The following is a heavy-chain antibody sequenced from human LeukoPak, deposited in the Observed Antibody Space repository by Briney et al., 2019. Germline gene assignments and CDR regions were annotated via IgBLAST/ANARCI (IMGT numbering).Heavy chain of an antibody. D-gene: IGHD6-19*01. CDR2: IDWDDDN. CDR1: GFSLSNRGMY. Sequence: KSGPTLVKPIQTLTLTCAFSGFSLSNRGMYVRWIRQPPGKALEWHARIDWDDDNYYSTSLKTRLTISKATSKNQVVLTMTNMDPVDTATYYCARIGSGWSNFDYWGPRTLVTVSS. V-gene: IGHV2-70*11. J-gene: IGHJ4*02. CDR3: ARIGSGWSNFDY.